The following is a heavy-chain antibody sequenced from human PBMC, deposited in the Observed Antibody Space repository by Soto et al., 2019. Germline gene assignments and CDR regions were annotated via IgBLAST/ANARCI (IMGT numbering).Heavy chain of an antibody. J-gene: IGHJ4*02. CDR3: ARDLTTVTTNYFDY. Sequence: QVQLVQSGAEVKKPGASVKVSCKASGYRFTSYGISWVRQAPGQGLEWMGWISVNNDNTNYAQKFQGRVTMTTDTSTGKAYMELRSLRSDDTAVYYCARDLTTVTTNYFDYWGQGTLVTVSS. CDR2: ISVNNDNT. D-gene: IGHD4-17*01. V-gene: IGHV1-18*01. CDR1: GYRFTSYG.